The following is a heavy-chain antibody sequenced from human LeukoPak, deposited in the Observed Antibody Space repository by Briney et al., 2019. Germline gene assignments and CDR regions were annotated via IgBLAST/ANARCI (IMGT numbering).Heavy chain of an antibody. CDR3: AKYPGYSSGWYEVRAEYFQH. V-gene: IGHV3-23*01. CDR2: ISGSGGST. J-gene: IGHJ1*01. D-gene: IGHD6-19*01. Sequence: GGSLRLSCAAPGFTFSSYAMSSVRQAPGKGLEWVSAISGSGGSTYYADSVMGRFTISRDNSKNTLYLQRNSLRAEDTAVYYCAKYPGYSSGWYEVRAEYFQHWGQGTLVSVSS. CDR1: GFTFSSYA.